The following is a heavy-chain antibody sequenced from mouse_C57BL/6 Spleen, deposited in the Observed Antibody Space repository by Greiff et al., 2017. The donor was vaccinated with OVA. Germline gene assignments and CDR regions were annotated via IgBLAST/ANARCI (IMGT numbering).Heavy chain of an antibody. V-gene: IGHV3-6*01. CDR2: ISYAGSN. CDR1: GYSITSGYY. J-gene: IGHJ2*01. CDR3: ARDDYAYDY. D-gene: IGHD2-4*01. Sequence: VQLKESGPGLVKPSQSLSLTCSVTGYSITSGYYWNWIRQFPGNKLEWMGYISYAGSNNYTPSLTNRISITRDTSKNQFFLKLNSVTTEDTATYYCARDDYAYDYWGQGTTLTVSS.